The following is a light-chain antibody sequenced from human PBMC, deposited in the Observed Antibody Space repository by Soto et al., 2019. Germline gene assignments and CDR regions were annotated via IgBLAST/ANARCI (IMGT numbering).Light chain of an antibody. J-gene: IGLJ2*01. CDR3: QVFDRSTDQRV. V-gene: IGLV3-21*02. Sequence: SSVLTQPPSVSVAPGQTARITCGGNNVESKSVHWDQQKAGQAPILVVYDDSVRPSSSPERFSGSNSGNTATLTISRAEAGDEADYYSQVFDRSTDQRVFGGGTKLTVL. CDR1: NVESKS. CDR2: DDS.